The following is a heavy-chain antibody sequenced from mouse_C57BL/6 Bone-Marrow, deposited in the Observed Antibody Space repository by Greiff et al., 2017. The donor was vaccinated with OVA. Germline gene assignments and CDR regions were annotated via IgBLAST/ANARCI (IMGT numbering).Heavy chain of an antibody. J-gene: IGHJ2*01. D-gene: IGHD2-3*01. CDR1: GFNIKDYY. CDR2: IDPENGDT. CDR3: TLYDYYFDY. Sequence: VQLQQSGAELVRPGASVKLSCTASGFNIKDYYMHWVKQRPEQGLEWIGWIDPENGDTEYASKFQGKATITADTSSNTAYLQLSSLTSEDTAVYYCTLYDYYFDYWGQGTTLTVSS. V-gene: IGHV14-4*01.